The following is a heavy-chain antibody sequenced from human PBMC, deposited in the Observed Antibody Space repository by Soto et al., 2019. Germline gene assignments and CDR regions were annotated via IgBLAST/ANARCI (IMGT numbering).Heavy chain of an antibody. CDR1: GGSFSGYY. V-gene: IGHV4-34*01. Sequence: SETLSLTCAVYGGSFSGYYWSWIRQPPGKGLEWIGEINHSGSTNYNPSLKSRVTISVDTSKNQFSLKLSSVTAADTAVYYCARGRSHSLNYDFWSGYPTGTKFDYWGQGTLVTVSS. J-gene: IGHJ4*02. CDR2: INHSGST. CDR3: ARGRSHSLNYDFWSGYPTGTKFDY. D-gene: IGHD3-3*01.